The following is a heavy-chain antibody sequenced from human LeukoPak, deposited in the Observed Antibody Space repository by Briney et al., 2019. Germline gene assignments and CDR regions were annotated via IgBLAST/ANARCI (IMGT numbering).Heavy chain of an antibody. CDR2: IYHSGGT. CDR1: GGSISSSTNW. CDR3: ARSVDTSMVGDY. J-gene: IGHJ4*02. V-gene: IGHV4-4*02. D-gene: IGHD5-18*01. Sequence: SETLSLTCAVSGGSISSSTNWWSWVRQPPGKGLEWIGEIYHSGGTNYNPSLKNRVTISLDTSKNQFSLKLNSVTAADTAVYYCARSVDTSMVGDYWGQGTLVTVSS.